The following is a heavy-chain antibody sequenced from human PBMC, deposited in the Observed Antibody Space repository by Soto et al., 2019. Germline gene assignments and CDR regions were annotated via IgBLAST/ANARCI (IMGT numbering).Heavy chain of an antibody. D-gene: IGHD6-13*01. CDR2: ISYDGSNK. V-gene: IGHV3-30-3*01. J-gene: IGHJ4*02. CDR3: ARGSGYFGVGGSSWYDY. Sequence: GGSLRLSCAASGFTFSSYAMHWVRQAPGKGLEWVAVISYDGSNKYYADSVKGRFTISRDNSKNTLYLQMNSLRAEDTAVYYCARGSGYFGVGGSSWYDYWGQGTLVTVSS. CDR1: GFTFSSYA.